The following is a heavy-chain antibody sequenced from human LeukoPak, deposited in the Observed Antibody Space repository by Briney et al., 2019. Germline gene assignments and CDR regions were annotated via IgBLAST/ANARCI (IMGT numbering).Heavy chain of an antibody. V-gene: IGHV4-4*02. CDR2: IYHSGST. D-gene: IGHD2-2*01. Sequence: KTSETLSLTCAVSGGSISSSNWWSWVRQPPGKGLEWIGEIYHSGSTNYNPSLKSRVTISVDKSKNQFSLKLSSVTAADTAVYYCARRRCSSTSCYVNYWGQGTLVTVSS. CDR1: GGSISSSNW. CDR3: ARRRCSSTSCYVNY. J-gene: IGHJ4*02.